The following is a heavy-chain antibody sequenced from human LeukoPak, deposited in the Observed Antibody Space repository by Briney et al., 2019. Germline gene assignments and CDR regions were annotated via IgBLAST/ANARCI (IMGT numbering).Heavy chain of an antibody. Sequence: QPGGSLRLSCAASGFTFSSYEMNWVRQAPGKGLEWVSYISSSGSTIYYADSVKGRFTISRDNAKNSLYLQMNSLRAEDTAVYYCARGLADTASDFDYWGQGTLVTVSS. CDR3: ARGLADTASDFDY. CDR1: GFTFSSYE. J-gene: IGHJ4*02. D-gene: IGHD5-18*01. CDR2: ISSSGSTI. V-gene: IGHV3-48*03.